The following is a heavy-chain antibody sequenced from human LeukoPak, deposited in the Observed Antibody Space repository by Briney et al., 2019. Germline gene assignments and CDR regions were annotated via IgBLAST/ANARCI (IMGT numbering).Heavy chain of an antibody. CDR1: GYTFSSYD. D-gene: IGHD4-17*01. J-gene: IGHJ4*02. V-gene: IGHV1-8*03. CDR2: MNPNSGNT. Sequence: ASVKVSCKASGYTFSSYDINWVRQATGQGLEWMGWMNPNSGNTGYAQKFQGRVTITRNTSISTAYMELSSLRSEDTAVYYCAKAVQVTTGGLFDYWGQGTLVTVSS. CDR3: AKAVQVTTGGLFDY.